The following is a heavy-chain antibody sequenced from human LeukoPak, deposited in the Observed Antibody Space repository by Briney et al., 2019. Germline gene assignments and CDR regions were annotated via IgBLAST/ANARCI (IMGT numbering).Heavy chain of an antibody. Sequence: GGSLRLSCAASGFTFSSYSMNWVRQAPGKGLEWVSSISSSSSYIYYADSVKGRFTISRDNAKNSLYLQMNSLRAEDTAVYYCARDPPPTSDAFDIWGQGTMATVSS. V-gene: IGHV3-21*01. J-gene: IGHJ3*02. CDR1: GFTFSSYS. CDR3: ARDPPPTSDAFDI. CDR2: ISSSSSYI.